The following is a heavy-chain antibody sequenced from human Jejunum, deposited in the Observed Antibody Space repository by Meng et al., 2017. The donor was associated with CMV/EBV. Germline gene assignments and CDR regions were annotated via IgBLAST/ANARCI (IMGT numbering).Heavy chain of an antibody. V-gene: IGHV4-61*02. CDR2: LYTSGST. J-gene: IGHJ5*02. CDR3: ARDLGDANWFDP. CDR1: GGAISSGGYY. Sequence: GGAISSGGYYWSGIRQPAGKGLEWIGRLYTSGSTTYNPSLKSRVTISVDSSKNQFSLRLSSVTAADTAVYYCARDLGDANWFDPWGQGTLVTVSS. D-gene: IGHD4-17*01.